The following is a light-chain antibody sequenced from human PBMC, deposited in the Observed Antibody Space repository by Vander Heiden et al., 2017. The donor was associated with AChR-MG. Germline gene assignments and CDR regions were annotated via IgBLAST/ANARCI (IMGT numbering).Light chain of an antibody. V-gene: IGLV1-47*02. CDR3: AASDDSLGGQVV. CDR1: SSNIGNHY. CDR2: SSS. J-gene: IGLJ2*01. Sequence: QSVLTQPPSVSGTPGQRVTISCSGSSSNIGNHYVCWFLQLPGTAPQLLISSSSERPSGVPDRFSGSRSGTSASPSISGLRPEDEGDYYGAASDDSLGGQVVFGGGTKLTVL.